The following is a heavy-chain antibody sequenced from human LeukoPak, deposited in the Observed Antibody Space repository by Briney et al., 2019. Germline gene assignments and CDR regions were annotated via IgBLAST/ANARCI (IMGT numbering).Heavy chain of an antibody. Sequence: SETLSLTCAVSGGSISSSNWWSWVRQPPGKGLEWIGEINHSGSTNYNPSLKSRVTISVDTSKNQFSLKLSSVTAADTAVYYCARDLQWHDAFDIWGQGTMVTVSS. CDR1: GGSISSSNW. J-gene: IGHJ3*02. CDR3: ARDLQWHDAFDI. D-gene: IGHD6-19*01. CDR2: INHSGST. V-gene: IGHV4-4*02.